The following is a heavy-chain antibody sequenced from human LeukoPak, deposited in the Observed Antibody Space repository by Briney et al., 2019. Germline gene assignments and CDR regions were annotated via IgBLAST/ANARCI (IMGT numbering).Heavy chain of an antibody. CDR1: GGSISSGDYY. Sequence: PSETLSLTCTISGGSISSGDYYWSWIRQPPGKGLEWIGYIYYSGSTYYNPSLKSRVTISVDRSKNQFSLKLSSVTAADTAVYYCARGNRREYDYVWGSFRPYFDYWGQGTLVTVSS. CDR2: IYYSGST. J-gene: IGHJ4*02. D-gene: IGHD3-16*02. V-gene: IGHV4-30-4*08. CDR3: ARGNRREYDYVWGSFRPYFDY.